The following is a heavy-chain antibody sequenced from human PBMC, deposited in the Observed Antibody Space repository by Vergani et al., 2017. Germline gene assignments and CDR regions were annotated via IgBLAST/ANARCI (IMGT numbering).Heavy chain of an antibody. CDR2: INHSGST. J-gene: IGHJ5*02. CDR3: ARGRRSPNTNCSGGSCYSFLGRNWFDP. V-gene: IGHV4-34*01. Sequence: QVQLQQWGAGLLKPSETQSLTCAVYGGSFSGYYWSWIRQPPGKGLEWIGEINHSGSTNYNPSLKSRVTISVDTSKNQFSLKLSSVTAADTAVYYCARGRRSPNTNCSGGSCYSFLGRNWFDPWGQGTLVTVSS. D-gene: IGHD2-15*01. CDR1: GGSFSGYY.